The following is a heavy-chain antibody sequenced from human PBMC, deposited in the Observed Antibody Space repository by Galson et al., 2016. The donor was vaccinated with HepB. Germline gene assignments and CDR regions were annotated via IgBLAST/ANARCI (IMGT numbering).Heavy chain of an antibody. CDR1: GFTFSSYG. CDR3: ARGRGITAAGKGRSYYFDS. J-gene: IGHJ4*02. CDR2: IWYGGSNK. Sequence: SLRLSCAASGFTFSSYGMHWVRQAPGKGLEWVAAIWYGGSNKYYADSVKGPFTISRDNSKNTLSLQMNSLRAVDTAVYYCARGRGITAAGKGRSYYFDSWGQGTLVTVSS. V-gene: IGHV3-33*01. D-gene: IGHD6-13*01.